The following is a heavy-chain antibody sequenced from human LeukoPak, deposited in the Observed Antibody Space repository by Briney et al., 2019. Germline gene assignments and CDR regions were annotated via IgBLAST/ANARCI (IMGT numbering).Heavy chain of an antibody. D-gene: IGHD1-26*01. CDR3: ARGGPDTSGEVGRRTPVPNNWFDP. V-gene: IGHV4-34*01. Sequence: SETLSLTCAVYGGSFSGYYWSWIRQPPGKGLEWIGEINHSGSTNYNPSLKRRVTISVDTSKNQFSLKLSSVTAADTAVYYCARGGPDTSGEVGRRTPVPNNWFDPWGQGTLVTVSS. CDR1: GGSFSGYY. J-gene: IGHJ5*02. CDR2: INHSGST.